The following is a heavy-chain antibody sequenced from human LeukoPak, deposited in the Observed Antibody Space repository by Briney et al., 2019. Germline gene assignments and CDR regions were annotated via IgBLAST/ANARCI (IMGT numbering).Heavy chain of an antibody. D-gene: IGHD4-23*01. J-gene: IGHJ4*02. CDR3: ARRRNYGGNSGGLDY. Sequence: NPSETLSLTCTVSGGSITNTNYYWAWIRQPPGEGLEWIGSVYHSGITYYTPSLKSRVSISVDTSKNQFSLKLSSVTAADTAVYYCARRRNYGGNSGGLDYWGQGTLVTVSS. CDR1: GGSITNTNYY. V-gene: IGHV4-39*07. CDR2: VYHSGIT.